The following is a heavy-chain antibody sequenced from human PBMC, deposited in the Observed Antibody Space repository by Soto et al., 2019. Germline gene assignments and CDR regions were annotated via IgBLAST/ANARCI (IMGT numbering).Heavy chain of an antibody. CDR1: GYTFTGYY. D-gene: IGHD3-10*01. Sequence: QVQLVQSGAEVKKPGASVKVSCKASGYTFTGYYMHWVRQAPGQGLEWMGWINPNSGGTNYAQKFQGWVTMTRDTSFSTAYMELSRLRSDDTAVYYCEREIIIQGYDAFDIWGQGTMVTVSS. J-gene: IGHJ3*02. CDR2: INPNSGGT. CDR3: EREIIIQGYDAFDI. V-gene: IGHV1-2*04.